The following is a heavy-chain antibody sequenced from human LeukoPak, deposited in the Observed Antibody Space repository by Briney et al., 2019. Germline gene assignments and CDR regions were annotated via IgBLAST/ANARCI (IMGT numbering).Heavy chain of an antibody. CDR3: ARIGPGYSFDY. CDR2: ISTTGSTI. CDR1: GFTFSNLE. V-gene: IGHV3-48*03. J-gene: IGHJ4*02. Sequence: GGSLRLSCAASGFTFSNLEMNGARRAPGKGLEWVSYISTTGSTIYYADSVKGRFTISRDNARASLYLQMNSLRADDTAVYYCARIGPGYSFDYWGRGTLVTVSS. D-gene: IGHD5-18*01.